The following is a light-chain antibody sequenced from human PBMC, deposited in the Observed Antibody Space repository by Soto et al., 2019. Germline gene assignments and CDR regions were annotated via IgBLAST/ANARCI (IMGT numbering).Light chain of an antibody. V-gene: IGLV2-14*01. J-gene: IGLJ1*01. CDR1: MRDVGAYNL. CDR2: EVR. CDR3: SSFTSSSTGYFV. Sequence: QSALTQPASVSGSAGQSITISCSGTMRDVGAYNLVSWYQQHPGTAPKLIIYEVRNRPSGISSRFSGSRSGNTASLTISGLQAEDEADYYCSSFTSSSTGYFVFGTGTKLTVL.